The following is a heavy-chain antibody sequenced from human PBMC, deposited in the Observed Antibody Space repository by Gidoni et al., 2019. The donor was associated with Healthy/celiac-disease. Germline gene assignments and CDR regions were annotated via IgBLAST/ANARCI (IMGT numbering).Heavy chain of an antibody. CDR1: GGSISSYY. V-gene: IGHV4-59*01. D-gene: IGHD4-17*01. CDR3: ARDYGDYAGRYGMDV. Sequence: QVQLQESGPGLVKPPETLSLTCTVPGGSISSYYWSWIRQPPGKGLEWIGYIYYSGSTNYNPSLKSRVTISVDTSKNQFSLKLSSVTAADTAVYYCARDYGDYAGRYGMDVWGQGTTVTVSS. J-gene: IGHJ6*02. CDR2: IYYSGST.